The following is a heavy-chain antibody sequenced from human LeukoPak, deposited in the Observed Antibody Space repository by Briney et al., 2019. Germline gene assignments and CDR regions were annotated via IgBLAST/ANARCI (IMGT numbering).Heavy chain of an antibody. Sequence: SETLTLTCSVSGGSLSIYYWNWIRKPAGKGLEWIGRYTSGTTTHNPSLKSQFTMSIDTSKNQISLKLTSVTAADTAVYYCATGDHSFDNWGQGILVTVTP. J-gene: IGHJ4*02. V-gene: IGHV4-4*07. CDR3: ATGDHSFDN. CDR1: GGSLSIYY. CDR2: YTSGTT.